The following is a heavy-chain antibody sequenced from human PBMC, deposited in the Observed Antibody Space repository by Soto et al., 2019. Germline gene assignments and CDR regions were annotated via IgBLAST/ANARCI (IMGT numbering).Heavy chain of an antibody. CDR1: GFTFSSYS. D-gene: IGHD6-25*01. Sequence: PGGSLRLSCAASGFTFSSYSMNWVRHTPGRGLEWLSYISGNGLYKIYADSMEGRFTISRDNAKNSVYLQLTNLGADDTAVYYCAREGSSGLFDFWGQGALVTVSS. CDR3: AREGSSGLFDF. J-gene: IGHJ4*02. V-gene: IGHV3-21*05. CDR2: ISGNGLYK.